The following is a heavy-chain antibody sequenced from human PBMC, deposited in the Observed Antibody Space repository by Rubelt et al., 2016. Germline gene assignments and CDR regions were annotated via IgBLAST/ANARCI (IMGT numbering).Heavy chain of an antibody. V-gene: IGHV3-21*04. J-gene: IGHJ4*02. D-gene: IGHD5-24*01. Sequence: YYADSVKGRFTISRDNAKNSLYLQMNSLRAEDTALYYCARDLVEMATITADYWGQGTLVTVSS. CDR3: ARDLVEMATITADY.